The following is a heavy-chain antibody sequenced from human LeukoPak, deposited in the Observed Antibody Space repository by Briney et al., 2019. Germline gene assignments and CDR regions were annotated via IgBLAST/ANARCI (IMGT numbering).Heavy chain of an antibody. V-gene: IGHV4-39*07. CDR1: GGSISSSSYY. D-gene: IGHD6-13*01. Sequence: SETLSLTCTVSGGSISSSSYYWGWIRQPPGKGLEWIGSIYYSGSTYYNPSLKSRVTISVDTSKNQFSLKLSSVTAADTAVYYCAREGGSSSWYDSNWFDPWGQGTLVTVSS. J-gene: IGHJ5*02. CDR2: IYYSGST. CDR3: AREGGSSSWYDSNWFDP.